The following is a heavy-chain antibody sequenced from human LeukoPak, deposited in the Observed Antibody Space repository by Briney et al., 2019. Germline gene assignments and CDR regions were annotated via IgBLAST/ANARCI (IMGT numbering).Heavy chain of an antibody. Sequence: GGSLRLSCAASGFTFSSYWMSWVRQAPGKGLEWVANIKQDGSEKYYVGSVKGRFTISRDNAKNSLYLQMNSLRAEDTAVCYCARESSEWEQTNPNWFDPWGQGTLVTVSS. V-gene: IGHV3-7*01. CDR1: GFTFSSYW. CDR2: IKQDGSEK. J-gene: IGHJ5*02. D-gene: IGHD1-26*01. CDR3: ARESSEWEQTNPNWFDP.